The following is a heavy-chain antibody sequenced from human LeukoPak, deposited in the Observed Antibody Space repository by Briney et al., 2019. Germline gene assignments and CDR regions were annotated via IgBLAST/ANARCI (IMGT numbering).Heavy chain of an antibody. CDR2: IYYTGIT. D-gene: IGHD3-10*01. V-gene: IGHV4-59*11. J-gene: IGHJ4*02. CDR3: ARVSFHYHSGNYGWYFDS. CDR1: GGSISGHY. Sequence: SETLSLTCTVSGGSISGHYWSLIRQPPGKGLEWIGYIYYTGITKYNPSLKSRVTISVDTSKNQFSLRLTSVTAADTAVYYCARVSFHYHSGNYGWYFDSWGQGTLVTVSS.